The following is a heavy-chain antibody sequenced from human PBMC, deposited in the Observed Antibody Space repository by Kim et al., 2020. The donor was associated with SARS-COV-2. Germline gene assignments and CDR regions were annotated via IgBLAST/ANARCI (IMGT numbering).Heavy chain of an antibody. Sequence: SVKVSCKASGGTFNTYAINWVRQAPGQGLEWMGRIIPVLNIPNSAQKFQGRVTITADKSTSTGYMELTSLRSEDTAVYYCARGSTISRLMDVWGQGTSV. D-gene: IGHD2-8*01. V-gene: IGHV1-69*04. CDR1: GGTFNTYA. J-gene: IGHJ6*02. CDR2: IIPVLNIP. CDR3: ARGSTISRLMDV.